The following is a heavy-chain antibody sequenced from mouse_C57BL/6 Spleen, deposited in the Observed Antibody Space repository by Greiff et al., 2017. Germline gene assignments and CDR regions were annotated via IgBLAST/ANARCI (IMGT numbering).Heavy chain of an antibody. V-gene: IGHV7-3*01. Sequence: EVQLVESGGGLVQPGGSLSLSCAASGFTFTDYYMSWVRQPPGKALEWLGFIRNKANGYTTEYSASVKGRFTISRDNSQSILYLQMNALRAEDSATYYCARYRGYDGYFDYWGQGTTLTVSS. D-gene: IGHD2-14*01. CDR3: ARYRGYDGYFDY. CDR2: IRNKANGYTT. J-gene: IGHJ2*01. CDR1: GFTFTDYY.